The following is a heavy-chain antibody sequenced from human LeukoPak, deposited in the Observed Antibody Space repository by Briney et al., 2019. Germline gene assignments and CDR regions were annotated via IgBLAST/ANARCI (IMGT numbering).Heavy chain of an antibody. V-gene: IGHV4-59*01. Sequence: SGTLSLTCTVSGDSISPYYWGWIRQPPGKGLEWIGYIYDTGSTNYNPSLKSRVTISVDTSKSQFSLKLNSVTAADTAVYYCARVGPRRDDYNVDSWGQGTLVT. CDR3: ARVGPRRDDYNVDS. CDR2: IYDTGST. D-gene: IGHD5-24*01. CDR1: GDSISPYY. J-gene: IGHJ4*02.